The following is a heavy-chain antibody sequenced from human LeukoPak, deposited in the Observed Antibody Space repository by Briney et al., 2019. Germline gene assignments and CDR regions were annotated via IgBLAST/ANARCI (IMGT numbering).Heavy chain of an antibody. V-gene: IGHV2-70*11. CDR2: IDWDDDK. D-gene: IGHD1-26*01. CDR1: GFSLRSTGMC. CDR3: ARIVSIRSGTYFEDS. Sequence: ESGPALVKPTQTLTLTCTFSGFSLRSTGMCVTWIRQPPGKALEWLARIDWDDDKYYRPSLETRLSISKDTSINQVVLTMTNMEPEDTATYYCARIVSIRSGTYFEDSWGQGTLVTASS. J-gene: IGHJ4*02.